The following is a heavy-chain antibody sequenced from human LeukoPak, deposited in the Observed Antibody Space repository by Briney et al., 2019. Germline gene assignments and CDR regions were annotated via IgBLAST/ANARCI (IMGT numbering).Heavy chain of an antibody. Sequence: GGSLRLTCAASGFTFSSYSMNWVRQAPGKGLEWVSSISSSGSYIYYADSVKGRFTISRDNAKNSLYLQMNSLRAEDTAVYYCARDGHYDILTGYSPKDFQHWGQGTLVTVSS. V-gene: IGHV3-21*01. CDR3: ARDGHYDILTGYSPKDFQH. CDR1: GFTFSSYS. CDR2: ISSSGSYI. J-gene: IGHJ1*01. D-gene: IGHD3-9*01.